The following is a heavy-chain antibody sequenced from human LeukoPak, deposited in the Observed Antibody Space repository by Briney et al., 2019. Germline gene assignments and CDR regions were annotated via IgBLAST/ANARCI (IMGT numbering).Heavy chain of an antibody. Sequence: GESLKISCKGSGYSFTSYWIGWVRQMPGKGLEWMGIIYPGDSDTRYSPSFQGLVTISADKSISTAYLQWSSLKASDTAMYYCARGEVPATAIPGFDYWGQGTLVTVSS. D-gene: IGHD2-2*02. V-gene: IGHV5-51*01. J-gene: IGHJ4*02. CDR3: ARGEVPATAIPGFDY. CDR1: GYSFTSYW. CDR2: IYPGDSDT.